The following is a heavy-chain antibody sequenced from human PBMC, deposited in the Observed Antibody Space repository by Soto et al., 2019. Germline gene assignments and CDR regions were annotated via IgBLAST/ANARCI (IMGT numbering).Heavy chain of an antibody. CDR3: ARFSGSYTRGLDY. CDR2: SRNKANSYTT. D-gene: IGHD1-26*01. J-gene: IGHJ4*02. Sequence: EVQLVESGGGLVQPGGSLRLSCAASGFTFSDNYMDWVRQAPGKGMKWIGRSRNKANSYTTEYAASVKGRFTISRDESKNSLYLQMNSLKTEDTAVYYCARFSGSYTRGLDYWGQGTLVTVSS. CDR1: GFTFSDNY. V-gene: IGHV3-72*01.